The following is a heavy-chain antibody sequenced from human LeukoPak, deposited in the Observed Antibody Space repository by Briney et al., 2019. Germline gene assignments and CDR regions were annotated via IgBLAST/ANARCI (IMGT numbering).Heavy chain of an antibody. J-gene: IGHJ4*02. CDR3: AKAASAEVVVITTPFDY. V-gene: IGHV3-23*01. CDR1: GFTFSSYA. Sequence: GGSLRLSCAASGFTFSSYAISWVRQAPGKGLEWGSAVSGGGDTTYYADSVKGRFTISRDNSKTTLYLHMNSLRAEDTAVYYCAKAASAEVVVITTPFDYWGQGTLLTVSS. CDR2: VSGGGDTT. D-gene: IGHD3-22*01.